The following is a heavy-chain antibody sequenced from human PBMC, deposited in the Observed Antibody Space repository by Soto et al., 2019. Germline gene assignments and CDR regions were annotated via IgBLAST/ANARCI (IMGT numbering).Heavy chain of an antibody. D-gene: IGHD5-12*01. CDR2: IYYSGST. J-gene: IGHJ4*02. Sequence: PSETLSLTCTVSGGSISSRSYYWGWIRQPPGKGLEWIGSIYYSGSTYYNPSLKSRVTISVDTSKNQFSLKLSSVTAADTAVYYCARDVSDSGWLDCWGQGTLVTVSS. CDR1: GGSISSRSYY. CDR3: ARDVSDSGWLDC. V-gene: IGHV4-39*07.